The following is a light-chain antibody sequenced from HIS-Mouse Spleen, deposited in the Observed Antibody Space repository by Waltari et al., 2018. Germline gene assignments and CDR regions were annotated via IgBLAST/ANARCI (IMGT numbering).Light chain of an antibody. V-gene: IGLV2-11*01. J-gene: IGLJ3*02. CDR3: CSYAGSYTV. CDR1: SSDVGGYNY. Sequence: QSALTQPRSVSGSPGQSVTISCTGTSSDVGGYNYVSWYQQHPGKAPKLMIYDVSTRPSGVPDRVSGSKAGNTASLTISGLQAEDEADYYCCSYAGSYTVFGGGTKLTVL. CDR2: DVS.